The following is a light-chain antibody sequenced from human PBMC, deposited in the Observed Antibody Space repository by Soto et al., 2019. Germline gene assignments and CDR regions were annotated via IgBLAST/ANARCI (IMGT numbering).Light chain of an antibody. J-gene: IGKJ1*01. V-gene: IGKV3-20*01. CDR3: LHYGTAQWT. CDR2: GAS. CDR1: QSVTRSS. Sequence: PGERATLSCRASQSVTRSSLARYQQKPGQSPRLLISGASSRATGIPDRFSGGGSGTDFIFNITSLEPEDFAMYYCLHYGTAQWTFGQGTKVDI.